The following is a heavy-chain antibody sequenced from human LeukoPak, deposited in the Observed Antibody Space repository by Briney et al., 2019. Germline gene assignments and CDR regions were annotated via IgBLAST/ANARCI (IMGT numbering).Heavy chain of an antibody. CDR2: IIPIFGTA. J-gene: IGHJ4*02. D-gene: IGHD4-17*01. CDR1: GGTFSSYA. V-gene: IGHV1-69*13. Sequence: SVKVSCTASGGTFSSYAISWVRQAPGQGLEWMGGIIPIFGTANYAQKFQGRVTITADESTSTAYMELSSLRSEDTAVYYCARESHDYGDYGRSFDYWGQGTLVTVSS. CDR3: ARESHDYGDYGRSFDY.